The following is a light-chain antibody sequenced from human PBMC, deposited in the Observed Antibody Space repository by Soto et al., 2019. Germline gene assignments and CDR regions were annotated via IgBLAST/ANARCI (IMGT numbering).Light chain of an antibody. J-gene: IGKJ4*02. CDR1: QSVSPSS. CDR2: GAS. CDR3: QQFAGS. Sequence: EIVLTQSPVTLSLSPGERATLSCRASQSVSPSSLAWYQQRPGQSPRLLIYGASSRATGIPDRFSGRGSGTDFTLIISRLEPEDFAVYYCQQFAGSFGGGTKVDIK. V-gene: IGKV3-20*01.